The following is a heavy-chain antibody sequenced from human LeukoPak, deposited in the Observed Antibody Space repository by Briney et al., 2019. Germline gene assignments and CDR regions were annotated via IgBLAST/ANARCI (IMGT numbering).Heavy chain of an antibody. CDR2: INPNSGAT. CDR3: ARNPPYCTSTDCYNDY. D-gene: IGHD2-2*02. V-gene: IGHV1-2*02. J-gene: IGHJ4*02. CDR1: GYTFTIYY. Sequence: GASVKVSCKASGYTFTIYYMHWVRQAPGQGLEWMGWINPNSGATTYAQRFQGRVTMTRDTSISTAYMELGGLTSDDTGVYYCARNPPYCTSTDCYNDYWGQGTLVTVSS.